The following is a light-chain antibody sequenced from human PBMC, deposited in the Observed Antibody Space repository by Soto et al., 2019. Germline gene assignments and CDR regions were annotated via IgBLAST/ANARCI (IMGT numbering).Light chain of an antibody. Sequence: EIVLTQSPATLSLSPGERATLSCRASQSISRYLAWYQQKPGQAPRLLIYDASNRATGIPARFSGSGSGTDFTLTISSLEPEDFAVYYCQQRSEWPLTFGGGTKVEIK. CDR1: QSISRY. V-gene: IGKV3-11*01. CDR2: DAS. CDR3: QQRSEWPLT. J-gene: IGKJ4*01.